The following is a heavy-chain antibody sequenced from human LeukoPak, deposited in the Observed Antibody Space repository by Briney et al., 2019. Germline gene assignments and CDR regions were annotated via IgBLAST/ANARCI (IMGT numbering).Heavy chain of an antibody. CDR1: GHTFTDYY. CDR2: INPNSGGT. Sequence: ASVKVSCKASGHTFTDYYMHWVRQAPGQGFEWMGWINPNSGGTNYAQKFQGGVTMTRDTSISTAYMELTSLRSDDTAVYYCTRGLSIATRPAYYFDYWGQGTLVTVSS. J-gene: IGHJ4*02. CDR3: TRGLSIATRPAYYFDY. D-gene: IGHD6-6*01. V-gene: IGHV1-2*02.